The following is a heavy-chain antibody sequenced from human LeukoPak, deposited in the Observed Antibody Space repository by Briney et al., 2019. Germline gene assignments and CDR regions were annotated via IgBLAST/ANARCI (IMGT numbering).Heavy chain of an antibody. CDR2: ISSDSGTL. CDR1: GFTFSAYH. V-gene: IGHV3-48*02. Sequence: PGGSLRLSCASSGFTFSAYHMNWVRQAPGKGLEWISFISSDSGTLYYADSVKGRFTISRDNAANSLYLQMNNLRDEDTAVYYCVRDAAYSAFNMWGQGTMVTVSS. J-gene: IGHJ3*02. CDR3: VRDAAYSAFNM. D-gene: IGHD4-11*01.